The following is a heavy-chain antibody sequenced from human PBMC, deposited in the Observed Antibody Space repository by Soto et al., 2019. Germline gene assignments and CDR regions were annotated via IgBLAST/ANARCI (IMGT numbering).Heavy chain of an antibody. V-gene: IGHV3-48*01. CDR3: ARGPYGDYGGYFDY. CDR1: GFTFSAYS. D-gene: IGHD4-17*01. J-gene: IGHJ4*02. CDR2: ISDSSSSI. Sequence: EVQLVESGGGLVKPGGSLRLSCAASGFTFSAYSMNWVRQAPGKGLEWVSYISDSSSSIYYAVSVKGRFTISRDNAKNSLYLQINSLRAEDTAVYYCARGPYGDYGGYFDYWGQGTLVTVSS.